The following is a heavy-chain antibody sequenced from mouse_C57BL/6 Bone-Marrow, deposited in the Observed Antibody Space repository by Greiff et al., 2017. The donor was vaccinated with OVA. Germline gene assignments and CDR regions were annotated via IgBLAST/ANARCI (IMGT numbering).Heavy chain of an antibody. J-gene: IGHJ2*01. CDR2: ISSGGSYT. Sequence: EVKLMESGGDLVKPGGSLKLSCAASGFTFSSYGMSWVRQTPDKRLEWVATISSGGSYTYYPESVKGRFTISRDNAKNTLYLQMSSLKSEDTAMYYCARRGTTVVAGFDYWGQGTTLTVSS. CDR3: ARRGTTVVAGFDY. CDR1: GFTFSSYG. D-gene: IGHD1-1*01. V-gene: IGHV5-6*02.